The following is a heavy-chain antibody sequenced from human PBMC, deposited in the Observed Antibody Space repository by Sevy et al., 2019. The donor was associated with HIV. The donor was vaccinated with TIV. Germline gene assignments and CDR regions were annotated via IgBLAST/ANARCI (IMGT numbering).Heavy chain of an antibody. CDR3: ARDLPPSATTVAHFDC. D-gene: IGHD4-17*01. Sequence: GGSVRLSCAASGFIFSSYEMNWVRQAPGKGLEWISYISNSGSALYYSDSVKGRFTISRDNAKNSLYLQMNSLRVEDTAVYYCARDLPPSATTVAHFDCWGQGTQVTVSS. CDR1: GFIFSSYE. V-gene: IGHV3-48*03. CDR2: ISNSGSAL. J-gene: IGHJ4*02.